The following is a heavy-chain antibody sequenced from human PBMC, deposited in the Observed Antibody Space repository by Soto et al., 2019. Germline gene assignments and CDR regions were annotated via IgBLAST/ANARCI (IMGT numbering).Heavy chain of an antibody. CDR1: GGSISSYY. CDR2: IYYRWST. J-gene: IGHJ3*01. D-gene: IGHD3-10*01. Sequence: QVQLQESGPGLVKHSETLALTCTVSGGSISSYYWSWIRQPPGKGLEWIGYIYYRWSTNYNPSLKSRVTISVDTSKNQFSLKLSSVTAADTAVYYCARVWGGAFYFWGQGTMGTVSS. V-gene: IGHV4-59*01. CDR3: ARVWGGAFYF.